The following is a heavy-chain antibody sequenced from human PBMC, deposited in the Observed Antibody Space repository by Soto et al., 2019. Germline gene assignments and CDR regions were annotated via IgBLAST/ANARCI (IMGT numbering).Heavy chain of an antibody. CDR1: GFTFSSYA. V-gene: IGHV3-23*01. CDR2: ISGSGGST. CDR3: GNLMSLLPLFDY. D-gene: IGHD2-15*01. J-gene: IGHJ4*02. Sequence: GVSLRLSCAASGFTFSSYAMSWVRQPPGKGLERVSAISGSGGSTYYADSVKCRCTISRDNSNNSLYLQMNSLRAEDTSVYYSGNLMSLLPLFDYWGQGPRVTVSS.